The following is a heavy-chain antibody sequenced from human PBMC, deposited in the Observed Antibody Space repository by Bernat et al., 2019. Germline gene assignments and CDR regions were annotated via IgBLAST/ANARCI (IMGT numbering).Heavy chain of an antibody. D-gene: IGHD3-9*01. CDR3: ASGFFDGLLRYYYYMDV. J-gene: IGHJ6*03. CDR2: IITIFGTA. CDR1: FSSYA. V-gene: IGHV1-69*06. Sequence: FSSYAISWVRQAPGQGLEWMGGIITIFGTANYAQKFQGRVTITADKSTSTAYMELSSLRSEDTAVYYCASGFFDGLLRYYYYMDVWG.